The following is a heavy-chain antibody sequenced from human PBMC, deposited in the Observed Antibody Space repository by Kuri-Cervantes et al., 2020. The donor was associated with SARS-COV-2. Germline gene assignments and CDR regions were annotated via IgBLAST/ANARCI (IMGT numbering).Heavy chain of an antibody. CDR3: ARVRNDYYYYYYMDV. CDR2: ISSSSSYI. Sequence: GESLKISCAASGFTFSSYSMNWVRQAPGKGLEWVSSISSSSSYICYADSVKGRFTISRDNAKNSLYLQMNSLRAEDTAVYYCARVRNDYYYYYYMDVWGKGTTVTVSS. J-gene: IGHJ6*03. CDR1: GFTFSSYS. V-gene: IGHV3-21*01.